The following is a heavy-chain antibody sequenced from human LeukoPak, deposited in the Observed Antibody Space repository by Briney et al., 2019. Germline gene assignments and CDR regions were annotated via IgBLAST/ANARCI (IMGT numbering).Heavy chain of an antibody. CDR1: GFTFTSSA. Sequence: SVKVSCTASGFTFTSSAMQWVRQARGQRLEWIGWIVVGSGNTNYAQKFQERVTITRDMSTSTAYMELSSMRSEDTDVYYCAGCGSTGTDASYYWYFDLWGRGTQVTVSS. CDR3: AGCGSTGTDASYYWYFDL. J-gene: IGHJ2*01. CDR2: IVVGSGNT. D-gene: IGHD1-1*01. V-gene: IGHV1-58*02.